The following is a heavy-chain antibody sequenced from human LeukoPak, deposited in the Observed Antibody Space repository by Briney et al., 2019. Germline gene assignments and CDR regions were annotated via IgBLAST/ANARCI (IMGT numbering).Heavy chain of an antibody. CDR1: GFTFSNYN. CDR2: ISSSSSTI. V-gene: IGHV3-48*04. CDR3: ARDRGQQPFDY. D-gene: IGHD6-13*01. Sequence: PGGFLRLSCAASGFTFSNYNINWVRQAPGKGLEWVSYISSSSSTIYYADSVKGRFTISRDNAKNSLYLQMNSLRAEDTAVYYCARDRGQQPFDYWGQGTLVTVSS. J-gene: IGHJ4*02.